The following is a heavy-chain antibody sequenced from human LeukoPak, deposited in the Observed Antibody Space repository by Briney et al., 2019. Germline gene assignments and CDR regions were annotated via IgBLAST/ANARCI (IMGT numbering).Heavy chain of an antibody. J-gene: IGHJ6*02. CDR1: GYTFTGYY. V-gene: IGHV1-2*02. CDR2: INPNSGGT. D-gene: IGHD2-2*01. CDR3: ARDHPPIPAAKYYYYGMDV. Sequence: ASVTVSCKASGYTFTGYYMHWVRQAPGQGLEWMGWINPNSGGTNYAQKFQGRVTMTRDTSISTAYMELSRLRSDDTAVYYCARDHPPIPAAKYYYYGMDVWGQGTTVTVSS.